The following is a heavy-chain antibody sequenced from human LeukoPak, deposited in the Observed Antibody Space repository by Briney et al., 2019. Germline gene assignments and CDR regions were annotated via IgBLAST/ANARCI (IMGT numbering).Heavy chain of an antibody. J-gene: IGHJ4*02. D-gene: IGHD1-7*01. CDR3: ARAHNWKYGSFDF. CDR1: GFTFGDYA. Sequence: GGSLRLSCTASGFTFGDYAMTWVRQAPGKGLEWVSCISSSSSYIYYADSVKGRFTISRDNAKNSLYLQMNSLRAEDTAVYYCARAHNWKYGSFDFWGQGTLVTVSS. CDR2: ISSSSSYI. V-gene: IGHV3-21*01.